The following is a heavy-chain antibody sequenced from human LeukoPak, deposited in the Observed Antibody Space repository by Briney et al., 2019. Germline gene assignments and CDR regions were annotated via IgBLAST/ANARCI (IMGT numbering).Heavy chain of an antibody. D-gene: IGHD3-22*01. J-gene: IGHJ5*02. CDR2: IKGKTDGGTT. CDR3: SIDRGRTMIGSYFDP. Sequence: NPGGSLRLSCAASGFTFSDAWVSWVRQAPGKGLEWVGRIKGKTDGGTTDYAAPVKGRFTISRDDSKNTLYLQMNSLKIEDTAVYYCSIDRGRTMIGSYFDPWGQGTLVSVSS. V-gene: IGHV3-15*01. CDR1: GFTFSDAW.